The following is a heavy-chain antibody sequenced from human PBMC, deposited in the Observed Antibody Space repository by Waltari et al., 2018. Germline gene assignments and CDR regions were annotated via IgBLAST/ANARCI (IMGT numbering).Heavy chain of an antibody. Sequence: GFTFSSYWMHWVRQGPGKGLVWVSRINSDGRSTRYADSVKGRFTISRDNAKNTLYLQMNSLRDEDTAVYYCARDSGGSFDYWGQGTLVTVSS. J-gene: IGHJ4*02. CDR1: GFTFSSYW. V-gene: IGHV3-74*01. D-gene: IGHD3-10*01. CDR2: INSDGRST. CDR3: ARDSGGSFDY.